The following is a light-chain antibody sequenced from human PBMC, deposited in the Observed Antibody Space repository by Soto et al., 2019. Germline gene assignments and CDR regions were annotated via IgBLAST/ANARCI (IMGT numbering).Light chain of an antibody. CDR1: SSDIGFYNY. CDR2: NVN. V-gene: IGLV2-11*01. J-gene: IGLJ1*01. Sequence: QSALTQPRSVSGSPGQSVTISCTGTSSDIGFYNYVSWYQQHPGKVPKLLIYNVNERPSGVPDRFSGSKSGNAASLTISGLQAEDEADYYCCSYAGTYTYVFGSGTKLTVL. CDR3: CSYAGTYTYV.